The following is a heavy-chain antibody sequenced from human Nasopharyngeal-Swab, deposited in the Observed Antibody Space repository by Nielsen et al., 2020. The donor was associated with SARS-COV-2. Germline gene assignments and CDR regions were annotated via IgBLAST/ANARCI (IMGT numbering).Heavy chain of an antibody. CDR2: ISSSGSTI. D-gene: IGHD5-18*01. CDR3: ARDTATAMGYYYGMDV. CDR1: GFTFSDYY. V-gene: IGHV3-11*01. J-gene: IGHJ6*02. Sequence: GESLKISCAASGFTFSDYYMSWIRQAPGKGLEWVSYISSSGSTIYYADSVKGRFTISRDNAKNSLYLQMNSLRAKDTAVYYCARDTATAMGYYYGMDVWGQGTTVTVSS.